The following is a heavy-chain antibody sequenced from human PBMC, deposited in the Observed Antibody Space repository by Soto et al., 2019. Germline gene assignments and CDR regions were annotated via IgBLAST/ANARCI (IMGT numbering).Heavy chain of an antibody. Sequence: EVKLLESGGGLVQPGGSVRLTCAGSGFNFNYYGMSWVRQAPGKGLEWVSIVTGNGDITYYTDSVKGGFTTSRDNSENLVWMQINSLRVEDTAIYYCATSHYGEMDWGQATLVTVSS. CDR2: VTGNGDIT. D-gene: IGHD4-17*01. CDR1: GFNFNYYG. V-gene: IGHV3-23*01. J-gene: IGHJ4*02. CDR3: ATSHYGEMD.